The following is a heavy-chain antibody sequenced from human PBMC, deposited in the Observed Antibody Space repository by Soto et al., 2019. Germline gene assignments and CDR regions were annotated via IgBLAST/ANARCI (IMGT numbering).Heavy chain of an antibody. CDR1: GGTFSSYA. CDR2: FIPIFGTA. J-gene: IGHJ6*02. V-gene: IGHV1-69*12. D-gene: IGHD2-21*01. CDR3: ARGLTGPILAYGMDV. Sequence: QVQLVQSGAEVKKPGSSVKVSCKASGGTFSSYAISWVRQAPGQGLEWMGGFIPIFGTADYAQKFQGRVTIAADESTSTAYMELGSLRSEDTAVYYCARGLTGPILAYGMDVWGQGTTVTVSS.